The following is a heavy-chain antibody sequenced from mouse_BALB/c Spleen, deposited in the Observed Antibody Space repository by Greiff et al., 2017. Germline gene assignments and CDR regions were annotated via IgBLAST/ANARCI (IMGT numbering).Heavy chain of an antibody. Sequence: QVQLQQSGAELAKPGASVKMSRKASGYTFTSYWMHWVKQRPGQGLEWIGYINPSTGYTEYNQKFKDKATLTADKSSSTAYMQLSSLTSEDSAVYYCARGRWGFDYWGQGTTLTVSS. D-gene: IGHD2-3*01. CDR1: GYTFTSYW. V-gene: IGHV1-7*01. CDR2: INPSTGYT. CDR3: ARGRWGFDY. J-gene: IGHJ2*01.